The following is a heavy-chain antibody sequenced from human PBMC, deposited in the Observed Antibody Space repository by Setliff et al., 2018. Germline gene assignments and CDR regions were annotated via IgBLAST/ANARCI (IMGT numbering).Heavy chain of an antibody. D-gene: IGHD3-22*01. CDR1: GGPFSGYH. J-gene: IGHJ4*02. CDR2: ISHSGDP. V-gene: IGHV4-34*01. CDR3: ARHRRDSSGNYFVGLYYFDY. Sequence: SETLSLTCAVYGGPFSGYHWSWIRQPPGKGLEWIGEISHSGDPNYNPSLKSRVSISLDTSKSQFSLRLSSLTAADTAVYYCARHRRDSSGNYFVGLYYFDYWGQGTPVTVSS.